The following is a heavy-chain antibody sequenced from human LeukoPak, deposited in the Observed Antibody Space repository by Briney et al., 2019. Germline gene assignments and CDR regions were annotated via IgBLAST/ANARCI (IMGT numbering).Heavy chain of an antibody. J-gene: IGHJ1*01. V-gene: IGHV3-23*01. CDR2: VTASAGDT. Sequence: PGGSLRLSCAASGFTFSSCAMSWVRQAPGKGMEWVSAVTASAGDTYYADSVQGRFTISRDNSKNTLYLQMNSLGAEDTAVYYCAKVSLFSIAVAGAEYFQHWGQGTLVTVSS. CDR3: AKVSLFSIAVAGAEYFQH. D-gene: IGHD6-19*01. CDR1: GFTFSSCA.